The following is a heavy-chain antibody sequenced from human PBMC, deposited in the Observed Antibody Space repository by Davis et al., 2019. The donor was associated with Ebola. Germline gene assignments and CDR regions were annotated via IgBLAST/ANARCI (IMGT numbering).Heavy chain of an antibody. CDR2: IYYSGTT. D-gene: IGHD6-13*01. J-gene: IGHJ4*02. Sequence: MPSETLSLTCTVSGDSINNYYWSWVRLAPGKGLEWIGYIYYSGTTNYNPSLKSRVTISVDTSKNQFSLKLSSVTAADTAVYYCARQEGIAAAVPYFDYWGQGTLVTVSS. V-gene: IGHV4-59*08. CDR3: ARQEGIAAAVPYFDY. CDR1: GDSINNYY.